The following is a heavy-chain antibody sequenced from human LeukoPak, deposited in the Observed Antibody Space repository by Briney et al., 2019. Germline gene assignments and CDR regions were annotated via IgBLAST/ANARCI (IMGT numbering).Heavy chain of an antibody. CDR2: INHSGST. CDR3: ARGGPYYDILTGYLKTDNWFDP. D-gene: IGHD3-9*01. J-gene: IGHJ5*02. CDR1: GGSFSGYY. Sequence: SETLSLTCTVYGGSFSGYYWSWIRQPPGKGLEWIGEINHSGSTNYNPSLESRVTISVDTSKNQFSLKLSSVTAADTAVYYCARGGPYYDILTGYLKTDNWFDPWGQGTLVAVSS. V-gene: IGHV4-34*01.